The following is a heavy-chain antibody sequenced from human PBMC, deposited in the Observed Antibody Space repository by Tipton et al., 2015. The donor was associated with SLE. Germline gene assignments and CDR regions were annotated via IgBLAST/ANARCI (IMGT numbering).Heavy chain of an antibody. CDR1: GFTFSSYS. CDR2: ISSSSYI. J-gene: IGHJ6*03. Sequence: SLRLSCAASGFTFSSYSMNWVRQAPGKGLEWVSSISSSSYIYYADSVKGRFTISRDNAKNSLYLQMNSLRAEDTAVYYCAREGYDILTGYLYYYYYMDVWGKGTTVTGSS. D-gene: IGHD3-9*01. V-gene: IGHV3-21*01. CDR3: AREGYDILTGYLYYYYYMDV.